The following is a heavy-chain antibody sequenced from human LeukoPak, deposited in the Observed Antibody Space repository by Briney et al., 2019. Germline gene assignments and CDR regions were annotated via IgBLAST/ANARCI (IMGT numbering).Heavy chain of an antibody. V-gene: IGHV3-21*05. J-gene: IGHJ3*02. Sequence: GALRLSCAASGFTFSSYWMSWVRQAPGKGLEWVSYISSSGSDIYYADSLKGRFTISRDNAKNSLYLQMNSLRAEDTAVYYCARGRDGYNLVDAFDIWGQGIMVTVSS. CDR3: ARGRDGYNLVDAFDI. CDR2: ISSSGSDI. CDR1: GFTFSSYW. D-gene: IGHD5-24*01.